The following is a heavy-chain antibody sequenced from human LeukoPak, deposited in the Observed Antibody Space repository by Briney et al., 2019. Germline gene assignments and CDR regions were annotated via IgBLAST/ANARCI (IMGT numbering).Heavy chain of an antibody. Sequence: GGSLRLSCVASGFTFSSFAMAWVRQAPGKGLEWVANIKQDGSEKYYVDSVKGRFTISRDNAKNSLYLQMNSLRAEDTAVYYCARVGTNDAFDIWGQGTMVTVSS. CDR2: IKQDGSEK. D-gene: IGHD1-26*01. CDR3: ARVGTNDAFDI. J-gene: IGHJ3*02. CDR1: GFTFSSFA. V-gene: IGHV3-7*01.